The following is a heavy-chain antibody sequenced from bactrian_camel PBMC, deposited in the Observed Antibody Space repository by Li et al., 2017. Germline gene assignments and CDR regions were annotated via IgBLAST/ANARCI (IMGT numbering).Heavy chain of an antibody. J-gene: IGHJ4*01. D-gene: IGHD1*01. CDR2: IRRSGGET. CDR3: AARQPCRVWLGYEDPGENNI. Sequence: VQLVESGGGSVQAGGSLRLSCVVSGHSRGSNCVGWYRLPPGRAPAEREGIAAIRRSGGETWYAGSVKGRFTISQDSARNTVYLQMNNLQPEDTAMYYCAARQPCRVWLGYEDPGENNIWGQGTQVTVSS. CDR1: GHSRGSNC. V-gene: IGHV3-3*01.